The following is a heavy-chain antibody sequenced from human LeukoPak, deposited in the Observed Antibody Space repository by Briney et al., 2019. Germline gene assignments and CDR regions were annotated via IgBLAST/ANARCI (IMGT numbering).Heavy chain of an antibody. D-gene: IGHD1-26*01. Sequence: SVEVSCKASGGTFSSYAISWVRQAPGQGLEWMGRIIPILGTANYAQKFQGRVTITTDESTSTAYMELSSLRSEDTAVYYCAREPVGATKRFDYWGQGTLVTVSS. CDR1: GGTFSSYA. V-gene: IGHV1-69*11. J-gene: IGHJ4*02. CDR2: IIPILGTA. CDR3: AREPVGATKRFDY.